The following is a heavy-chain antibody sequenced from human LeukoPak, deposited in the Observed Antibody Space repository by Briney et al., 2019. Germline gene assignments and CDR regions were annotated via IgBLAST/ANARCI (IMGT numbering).Heavy chain of an antibody. J-gene: IGHJ5*02. CDR1: GFTFTSHW. Sequence: GGSLRLSCTASGFTFTSHWMHWVRQVPGKGPAWVSRTNPDGSRVDYADSVKGRFTISRDNARDTLYLQMNSLRVEDTAMYYCAFDFGGYSDTWGQGTLVTVSS. CDR2: TNPDGSRV. D-gene: IGHD3-10*01. V-gene: IGHV3-74*01. CDR3: AFDFGGYSDT.